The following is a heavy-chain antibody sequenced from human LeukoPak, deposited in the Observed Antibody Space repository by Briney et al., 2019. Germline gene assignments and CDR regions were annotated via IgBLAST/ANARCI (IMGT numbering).Heavy chain of an antibody. D-gene: IGHD3-3*01. Sequence: GGSLRLSCAASGFDFSSNWMHWVRHAPGQGLVWVSRIKGDGISTNYADSVEGRFTISRGIAKNTLYLQMNSLRAEDTGVYYCAKDHYWSIDYWGRGTLVTVSS. V-gene: IGHV3-74*01. CDR3: AKDHYWSIDY. J-gene: IGHJ4*02. CDR1: GFDFSSNW. CDR2: IKGDGIST.